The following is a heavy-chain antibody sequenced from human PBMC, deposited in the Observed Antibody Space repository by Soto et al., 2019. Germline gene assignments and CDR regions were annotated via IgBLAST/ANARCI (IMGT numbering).Heavy chain of an antibody. CDR3: AKSLTTHYYYYYGMDV. CDR2: ISFDGNNK. Sequence: GGSLRLSCAASGFTFSSYAMHWVRQAPGKGLEWVTLISFDGNNKYYADSVKGRFTISRDNSKNMLYLQMNSLRVEDTSLYYCAKSLTTHYYYYYGMDVWGQGTTVTVSS. J-gene: IGHJ6*02. V-gene: IGHV3-30-3*01. D-gene: IGHD4-17*01. CDR1: GFTFSSYA.